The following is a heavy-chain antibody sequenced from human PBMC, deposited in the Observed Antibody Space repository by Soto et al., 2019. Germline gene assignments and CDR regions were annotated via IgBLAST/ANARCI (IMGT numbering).Heavy chain of an antibody. V-gene: IGHV3-15*07. J-gene: IGHJ3*01. CDR3: TRNDAFDV. CDR1: GFTFSNAW. Sequence: PGGSLRLSCAASGFTFSNAWINWVRQAPGKGLEWVGRIKSKTDGGTTDFAARVKGRFAISRDDSKDIVYLQMNSLKTEDTGIYYCTRNDAFDVWGQGTMVTVSS. CDR2: IKSKTDGGTT.